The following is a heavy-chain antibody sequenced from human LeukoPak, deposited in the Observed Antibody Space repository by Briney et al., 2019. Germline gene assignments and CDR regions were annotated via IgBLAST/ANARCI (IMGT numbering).Heavy chain of an antibody. V-gene: IGHV3-53*01. J-gene: IGHJ6*03. D-gene: IGHD4-17*01. CDR2: IYSGGST. CDR1: GFTVSSNY. Sequence: GGSLRLSCAASGFTVSSNYMSWVRQAPGKGLEWVSVIYSGGSTYYADSVKGRFTISRDNSKNTLYLQMNSLRAEDTAVYYCAREAGDGDYGNYYYYMDVWGKGTTVTVSS. CDR3: AREAGDGDYGNYYYYMDV.